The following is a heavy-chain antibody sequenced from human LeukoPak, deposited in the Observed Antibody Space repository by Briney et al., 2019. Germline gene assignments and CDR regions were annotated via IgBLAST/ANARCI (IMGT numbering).Heavy chain of an antibody. Sequence: GGSLRLSCAASEFTVSNKYISWVRQAPGKGLEWVSVIYSGGSTYYADSVKGRFTISRDNSKNTLYLQMNSLRAEDTAVYYCARSYSDFDYWGQGTLVTVSS. CDR3: ARSYSDFDY. V-gene: IGHV3-66*01. J-gene: IGHJ4*02. D-gene: IGHD2-21*01. CDR2: IYSGGST. CDR1: EFTVSNKY.